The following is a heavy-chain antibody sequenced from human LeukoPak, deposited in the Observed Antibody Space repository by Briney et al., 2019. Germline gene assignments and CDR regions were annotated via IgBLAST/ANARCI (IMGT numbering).Heavy chain of an antibody. V-gene: IGHV4-4*07. Sequence: SETLSLTCTVSGGSISSYYWSWIRQPAGKGLEWIGRIYTSGSTNYNPSLKSRVTMSVDTSKNQFSLKLSSVTAADTAVFYCARDRDYSNYGGFDYWGQGTLVTVSS. CDR1: GGSISSYY. CDR3: ARDRDYSNYGGFDY. D-gene: IGHD4-11*01. CDR2: IYTSGST. J-gene: IGHJ4*02.